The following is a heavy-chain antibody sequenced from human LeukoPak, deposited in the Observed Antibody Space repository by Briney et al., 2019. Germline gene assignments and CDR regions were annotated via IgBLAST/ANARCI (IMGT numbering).Heavy chain of an antibody. Sequence: SETLSLTCTVSGGSISSYYWSWIRQPPGKGLEWIGYIYYSGSTNYNPSLKSRVTILVDTSKNQFSLKLSSVTAADTAVYYCARVPPQSYYYYYGMDVWGQGTTVTVSS. J-gene: IGHJ6*02. CDR1: GGSISSYY. CDR2: IYYSGST. CDR3: ARVPPQSYYYYYGMDV. V-gene: IGHV4-59*01.